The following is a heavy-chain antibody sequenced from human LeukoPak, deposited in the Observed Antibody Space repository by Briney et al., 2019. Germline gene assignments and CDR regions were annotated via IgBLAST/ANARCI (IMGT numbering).Heavy chain of an antibody. CDR3: ARAGGDFWSGYFSFFADY. CDR1: GYTFTGYY. V-gene: IGHV1-2*02. D-gene: IGHD3-3*01. Sequence: ASVKVSCKASGYTFTGYYMHWVRQAPGQGLEWMGWINPNSGGTNSAQKFQGRVTMTRDTSISTAYMELSRLRSDDTAVYYCARAGGDFWSGYFSFFADYWGQGTLVTVSS. J-gene: IGHJ4*02. CDR2: INPNSGGT.